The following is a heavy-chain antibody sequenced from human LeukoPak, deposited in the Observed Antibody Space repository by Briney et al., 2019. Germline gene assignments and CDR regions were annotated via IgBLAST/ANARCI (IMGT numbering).Heavy chain of an antibody. CDR3: ARVQNSYHYDSSGYVYY. J-gene: IGHJ4*02. CDR1: GFTFSSYA. D-gene: IGHD3-22*01. Sequence: GGSLRLSCAASGFTFSSYAIHWVRQAPGKGLEWVAVISYDGSKKYYADSVKGRFTISRDSSENTLYLQMNSLRAEDTAVYYCARVQNSYHYDSSGYVYYWGQGTLVTVSS. V-gene: IGHV3-30*04. CDR2: ISYDGSKK.